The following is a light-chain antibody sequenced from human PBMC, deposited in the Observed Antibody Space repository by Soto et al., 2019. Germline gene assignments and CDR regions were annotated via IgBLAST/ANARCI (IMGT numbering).Light chain of an antibody. V-gene: IGLV2-14*01. J-gene: IGLJ1*01. CDR1: SSDVGGYNY. CDR3: SSYTSSSTLGV. Sequence: QSALTQPASVSGSPGQSITISCTGTSSDVGGYNYVSWYQQHPGKAPKLMIYDVSNRPSGVSNRFSGSKSGNTASLTISGPQAEDEADDYCSSYTSSSTLGVFGTGTKLTVL. CDR2: DVS.